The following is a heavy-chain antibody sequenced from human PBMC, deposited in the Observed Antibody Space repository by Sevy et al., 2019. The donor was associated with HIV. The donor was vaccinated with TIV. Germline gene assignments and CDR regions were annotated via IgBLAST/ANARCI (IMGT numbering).Heavy chain of an antibody. CDR1: AFTFSSYA. CDR2: ISGSGGST. J-gene: IGHJ4*02. V-gene: IGHV3-23*01. D-gene: IGHD2-15*01. Sequence: GGSLRLSCAASAFTFSSYAMSWVRQAPGKGLEWVSAISGSGGSTYYADSVKGRFTISRDNSKNTLYLQMNSLRAEDTAVYYCAKDGGRVVVAATPFDYWGQGTLVTVSS. CDR3: AKDGGRVVVAATPFDY.